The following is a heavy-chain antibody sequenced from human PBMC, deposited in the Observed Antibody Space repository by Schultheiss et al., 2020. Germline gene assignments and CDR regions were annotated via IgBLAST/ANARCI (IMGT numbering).Heavy chain of an antibody. Sequence: GESLKISCAASGFTFSSYGMHWVRQAPGKGLEWVTVISYDGSNKYYADSVKGRFTISRDNSRNTLYLQMNSLRAEDTAVYYCARDVLAWGQGTLVTVSS. CDR1: GFTFSSYG. CDR3: ARDVLA. D-gene: IGHD3-10*02. J-gene: IGHJ5*02. V-gene: IGHV3-30*03. CDR2: ISYDGSNK.